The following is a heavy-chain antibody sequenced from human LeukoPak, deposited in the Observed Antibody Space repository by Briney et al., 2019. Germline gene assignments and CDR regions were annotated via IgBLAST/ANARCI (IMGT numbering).Heavy chain of an antibody. Sequence: SVKVSCKASGGTFSSYAISWVRQAPGQGLEWMGRIIPILGIANYAQKFQGRVTITADTSTSTAYMELRSLRSDDTAVYYCARDGLTGTTGDWFDPWGQGTLVTVSS. V-gene: IGHV1-69*04. CDR3: ARDGLTGTTGDWFDP. CDR1: GGTFSSYA. CDR2: IIPILGIA. D-gene: IGHD1-7*01. J-gene: IGHJ5*02.